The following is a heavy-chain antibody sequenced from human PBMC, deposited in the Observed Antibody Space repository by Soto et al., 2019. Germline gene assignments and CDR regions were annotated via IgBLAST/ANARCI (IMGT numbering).Heavy chain of an antibody. CDR3: ARVGYCSGGSCYSYYYYMDV. CDR2: IYYSGST. CDR1: CGSISSYY. V-gene: IGHV4-59*01. Sequence: SETLSLTCTVSCGSISSYYWSWIRQPPGKGLEWIGYIYYSGSTNYNPSLKSRVTISVDTSKNQFSLKLSSVTAADTAVYYCARVGYCSGGSCYSYYYYMDVWGKGTTVT. J-gene: IGHJ6*03. D-gene: IGHD2-15*01.